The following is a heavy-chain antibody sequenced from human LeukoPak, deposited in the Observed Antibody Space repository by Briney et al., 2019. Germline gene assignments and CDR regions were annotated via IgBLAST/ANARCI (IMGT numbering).Heavy chain of an antibody. CDR2: FYYSGST. Sequence: SETLSLTCTVSGGSIGSGSYYWGWIRQPPGKGLEWIGSFYYSGSTYYNPSLKSRVTISVDTSKNQFSLKLSSVTAADTAVYYCARLWYNWNDVRGFDYWGQGTLVTVSS. CDR3: ARLWYNWNDVRGFDY. D-gene: IGHD1-20*01. J-gene: IGHJ4*02. CDR1: GGSIGSGSYY. V-gene: IGHV4-39*01.